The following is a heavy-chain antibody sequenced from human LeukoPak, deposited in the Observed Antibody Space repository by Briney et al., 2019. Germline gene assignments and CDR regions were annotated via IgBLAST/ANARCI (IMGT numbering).Heavy chain of an antibody. CDR1: GFTVSSDY. V-gene: IGHV3-53*05. CDR3: ARNWFDP. Sequence: GGSLRLSCAASGFTVSSDYMSWVRQAPGKGLEWVSVIYSGGSTYYADSVKGRFTISRDKSKNTVYLQMNSLRFEDTAMYYCARNWFDPWGQGTLVTVST. J-gene: IGHJ5*02. CDR2: IYSGGST.